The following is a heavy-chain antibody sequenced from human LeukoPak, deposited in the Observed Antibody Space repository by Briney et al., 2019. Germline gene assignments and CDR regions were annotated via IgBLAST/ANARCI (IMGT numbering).Heavy chain of an antibody. CDR2: ISKDGSDS. J-gene: IGHJ4*02. CDR1: GFTFTSHW. Sequence: GGSLRLSCAASGFTFTSHWMHWVRQVPGKGLVWVSRISKDGSDSFYADSVKGRFTISRDNARNTVELQKNSLRPEDTAVYYCARDLHWGASDYWGQGTLVTVSS. CDR3: ARDLHWGASDY. D-gene: IGHD1-26*01. V-gene: IGHV3-74*01.